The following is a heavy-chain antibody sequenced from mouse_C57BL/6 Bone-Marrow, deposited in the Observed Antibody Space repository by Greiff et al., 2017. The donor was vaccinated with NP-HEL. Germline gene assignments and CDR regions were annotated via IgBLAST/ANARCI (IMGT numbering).Heavy chain of an antibody. Sequence: VQLQQSGAELVRPGTSVKMSCKASGYTFTNYWIGWAKQRPGHGLEWIGDIYPGGGYTNYNEKFKGKATLTADKSSSTAYMQFSSLTSEYSAIYYCARRHYYGSSYRYFDVWGTGTTVTVSS. V-gene: IGHV1-63*01. D-gene: IGHD1-1*01. J-gene: IGHJ1*03. CDR3: ARRHYYGSSYRYFDV. CDR1: GYTFTNYW. CDR2: IYPGGGYT.